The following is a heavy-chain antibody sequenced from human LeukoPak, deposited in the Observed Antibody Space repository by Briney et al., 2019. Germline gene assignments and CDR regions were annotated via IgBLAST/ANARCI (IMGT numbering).Heavy chain of an antibody. Sequence: GGSLRLSCAASGFSFGSYSMNWLRQTSGKGLEWVSYISSSSTIYYADSVKGRFTISRDNAKNSLYLQMNSLRAEDTAVYYCARDGYSHQNYFDYWGQGTLVTVSS. CDR1: GFSFGSYS. J-gene: IGHJ4*02. D-gene: IGHD5-18*01. CDR3: ARDGYSHQNYFDY. CDR2: ISSSSTI. V-gene: IGHV3-48*01.